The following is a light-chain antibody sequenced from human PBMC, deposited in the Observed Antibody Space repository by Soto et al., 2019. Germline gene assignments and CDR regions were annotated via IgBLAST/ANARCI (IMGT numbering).Light chain of an antibody. J-gene: IGKJ4*01. CDR3: QHFDASSRALI. CDR1: QGVSYH. CDR2: DSS. V-gene: IGKV3-11*01. Sequence: EIVLTQSPATLSLSPGARATLSCRASQGVSYHLAWYQQKPGQAPRLLIYDSSKRAIGIPARFSGGGSGTDFTLTIHSLVPEDFAVYFWQHFDASSRALIFGGGTNVQI.